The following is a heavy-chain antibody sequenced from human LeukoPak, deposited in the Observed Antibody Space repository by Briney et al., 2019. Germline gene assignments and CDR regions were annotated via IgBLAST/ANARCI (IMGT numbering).Heavy chain of an antibody. J-gene: IGHJ6*03. Sequence: SETLSLTCTVSGGSISSGSYYWGWIRQPPGKGLEWIGSIYYSGSTYYNPSLKSRVTISVDTSKNQFSLKLSSVTAADTAVYYCARSLRYYYYYMDVWGKGTTVTVSS. CDR1: GGSISSGSYY. CDR3: ARSLRYYYYYMDV. V-gene: IGHV4-39*07. CDR2: IYYSGST.